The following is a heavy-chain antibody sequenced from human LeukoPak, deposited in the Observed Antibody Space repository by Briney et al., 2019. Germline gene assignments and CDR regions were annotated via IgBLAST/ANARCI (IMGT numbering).Heavy chain of an antibody. Sequence: SETLSLTCTVSGGSMNGYFWTWIRQSPGKGLEWIAYMYFSGSANYNPSVESRVTISVDTSRNQFSLDLRSVTAADTAVYYCARALQGSSWSAWFDSWGQGTLVTVSS. CDR2: MYFSGSA. CDR3: ARALQGSSWSAWFDS. V-gene: IGHV4-59*01. D-gene: IGHD6-13*01. CDR1: GGSMNGYF. J-gene: IGHJ5*01.